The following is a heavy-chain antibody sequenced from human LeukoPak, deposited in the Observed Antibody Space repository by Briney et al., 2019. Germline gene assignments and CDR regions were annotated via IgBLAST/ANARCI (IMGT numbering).Heavy chain of an antibody. CDR3: ARVWFGELFLDY. CDR1: GGSISAYY. CDR2: IYYTGTT. Sequence: SETLSLTCTVSGGSISAYYWSWIRLPPGKALEWIGYIYYTGTTNYNPSLKSRVTISVDTSKNQFSLKLSSVTAADTAVYYCARVWFGELFLDYWGQGTLVTVSS. V-gene: IGHV4-59*12. D-gene: IGHD3-10*01. J-gene: IGHJ4*02.